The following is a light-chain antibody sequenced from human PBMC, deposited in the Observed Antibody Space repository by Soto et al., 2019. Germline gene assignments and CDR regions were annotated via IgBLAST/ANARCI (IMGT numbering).Light chain of an antibody. CDR2: GAS. CDR1: QSVSSN. Sequence: EVVMSQSPATLSVSPGERATLSCRASQSVSSNLAWYQQKPGQAPRLLIYGASTRATGIPARFSGSGSGTEFTLTISSLQSEDFATYYCQQYNHWPRTFGQGTKVAIK. J-gene: IGKJ1*01. CDR3: QQYNHWPRT. V-gene: IGKV3-15*01.